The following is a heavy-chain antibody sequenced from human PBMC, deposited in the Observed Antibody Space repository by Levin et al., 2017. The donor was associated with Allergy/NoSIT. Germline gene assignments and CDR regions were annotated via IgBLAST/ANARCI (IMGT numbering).Heavy chain of an antibody. CDR1: GGTFSSYV. CDR3: ARWGPYGSGSYSLARYYYYGMDG. J-gene: IGHJ6*02. Sequence: ASVKVSCKASGGTFSSYVISWVRQAPGQGLEWMGGIIPISGTANYAQKFQGRVTITADESTSTAYMELSSLRSEDTAVYYCARWGPYGSGSYSLARYYYYGMDGWGQGTTVTVSS. V-gene: IGHV1-69*13. CDR2: IIPISGTA. D-gene: IGHD3-10*01.